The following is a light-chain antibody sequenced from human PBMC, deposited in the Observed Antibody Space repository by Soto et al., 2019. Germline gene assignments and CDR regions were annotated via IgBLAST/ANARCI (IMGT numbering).Light chain of an antibody. CDR2: KAS. Sequence: QSVLTQPASVSGSPGQSITISCTGTSSDVGGYDYVSWYQQHPGKAPRLMIYKASNRPSGVSHRFSGSRSGNTASLTISGLQAEDEADYYCSSYTSGSTLYVLGTGTKV. CDR1: SSDVGGYDY. V-gene: IGLV2-14*01. J-gene: IGLJ1*01. CDR3: SSYTSGSTLYV.